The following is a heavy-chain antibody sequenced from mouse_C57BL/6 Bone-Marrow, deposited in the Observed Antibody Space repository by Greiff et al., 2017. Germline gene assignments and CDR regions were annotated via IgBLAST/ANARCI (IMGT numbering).Heavy chain of an antibody. CDR2: IYPRSGNT. CDR1: GYTFTSYG. D-gene: IGHD2-3*01. CDR3: ARLGLLDWYFDV. Sequence: VQLQESGAELARPGASVKLSCKASGYTFTSYGISWVKQRTGQGLEWIGEIYPRSGNTYYNEKFKGKATLTADKSSSTAYMELRSLTSEDSAVYFCARLGLLDWYFDVWGTGTTVTVSS. J-gene: IGHJ1*03. V-gene: IGHV1-81*01.